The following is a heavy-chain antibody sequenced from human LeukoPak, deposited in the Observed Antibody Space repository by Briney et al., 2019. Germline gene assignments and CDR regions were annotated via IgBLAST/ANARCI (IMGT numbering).Heavy chain of an antibody. J-gene: IGHJ6*03. CDR1: GSTFSSYG. CDR2: ISYDGSNK. V-gene: IGHV3-30*03. Sequence: GGSLRLSCAASGSTFSSYGMHWVRQAPGKGLEWVAVISYDGSNKYYADSVKGRFTISRDNSKNTLYLQMNSLRAEDTAVYYCARGTTALMDVWGKGATVTVSS. D-gene: IGHD2-21*02. CDR3: ARGTTALMDV.